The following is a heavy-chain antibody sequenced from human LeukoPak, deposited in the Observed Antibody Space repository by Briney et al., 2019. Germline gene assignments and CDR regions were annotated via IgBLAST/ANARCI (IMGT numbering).Heavy chain of an antibody. CDR3: ARGGKREMATILYY. J-gene: IGHJ4*02. Sequence: SETLSLTCTVSGGSLSSYYWSWIRQPPGKGLEWIGYIYYSGSTNYNPSLKSRVTISVDTSKNQFSLKLSSVTAADTAVYYCARGGKREMATILYYWGQGTLVTVSS. CDR2: IYYSGST. V-gene: IGHV4-59*01. CDR1: GGSLSSYY. D-gene: IGHD2-15*01.